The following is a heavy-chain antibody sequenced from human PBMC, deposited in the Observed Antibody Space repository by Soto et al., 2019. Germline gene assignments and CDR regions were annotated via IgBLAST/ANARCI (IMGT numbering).Heavy chain of an antibody. V-gene: IGHV1-69*02. CDR2: IIPILGIA. D-gene: IGHD5-12*01. CDR1: GGTFSSHT. CDR3: ASSPTNVDIVATESFQH. J-gene: IGHJ1*01. Sequence: QVQLVQSGAEVKKPGSSVKVSCKASGGTFSSHTIIWVRQAPGQGREWMGRIIPILGIANYAQKCQGRVPITADKFTSTAYMALSSLTSEDTAVYSCASSPTNVDIVATESFQHWGQGTLVTVSS.